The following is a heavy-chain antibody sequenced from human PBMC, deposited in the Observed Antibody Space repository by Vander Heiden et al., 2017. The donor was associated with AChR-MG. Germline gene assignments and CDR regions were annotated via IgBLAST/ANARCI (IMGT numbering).Heavy chain of an antibody. CDR1: GFTFDDYA. CDR2: ISWNSGSI. D-gene: IGHD2-15*01. V-gene: IGHV3-9*01. Sequence: EVQLVESGGGLVQPGRSLRLSCAASGFTFDDYAMHWVRQAPGTGLEWVSGISWNSGSIGYADSVKGRFTISRDNAKNSLYLQMNSLRAEDTALYYCAKDFHPPGSGYCSGGSCFPWFDYWGQGTLVTVSS. CDR3: AKDFHPPGSGYCSGGSCFPWFDY. J-gene: IGHJ4*02.